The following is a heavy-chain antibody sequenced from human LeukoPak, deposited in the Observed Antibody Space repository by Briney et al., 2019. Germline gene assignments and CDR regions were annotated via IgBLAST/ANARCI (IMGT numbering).Heavy chain of an antibody. CDR1: GGSISNYY. CDR3: SRGGYGSGSYYGY. D-gene: IGHD3-10*01. Sequence: SETLSLTCTVSGGSISNYYWSWIRQPPGKGLEWLGYIYYSGSANYNPSLKSRVTISLDTSKNQFSLKLTSVTAADTAVYYCSRGGYGSGSYYGYWGQGTLVTVSS. J-gene: IGHJ4*02. V-gene: IGHV4-59*01. CDR2: IYYSGSA.